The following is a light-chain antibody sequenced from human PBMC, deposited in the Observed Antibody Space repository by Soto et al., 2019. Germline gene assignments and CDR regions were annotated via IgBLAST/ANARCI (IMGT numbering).Light chain of an antibody. CDR2: GAS. V-gene: IGKV3-15*01. CDR3: QQYGSSTRYT. J-gene: IGKJ2*01. Sequence: EIVMTQSPATLSVSPGERATLSCRASQSVGSNLAWYQQKPGQAPRLLIYGASTRATGIPARFSGSGSGTDFTLTISRLEPEDFAVYYCQQYGSSTRYTFGQGTKLEIK. CDR1: QSVGSN.